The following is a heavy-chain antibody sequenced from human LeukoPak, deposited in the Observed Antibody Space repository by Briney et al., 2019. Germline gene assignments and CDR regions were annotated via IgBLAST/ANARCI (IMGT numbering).Heavy chain of an antibody. CDR1: GFTFNRYW. CDR2: SHNDGNSV. D-gene: IGHD2-2*01. V-gene: IGHV3-74*01. Sequence: GGSLRLSCAASGFTFNRYWMHWVRQVPGKEVVWVSHSHNDGNSVSYADSVKGRFTISRDNSESTVYLQMNSLTAEDTAQYYCATGCVGSPNCQTTGYDHWGQGTLVTVSS. CDR3: ATGCVGSPNCQTTGYDH. J-gene: IGHJ4*02.